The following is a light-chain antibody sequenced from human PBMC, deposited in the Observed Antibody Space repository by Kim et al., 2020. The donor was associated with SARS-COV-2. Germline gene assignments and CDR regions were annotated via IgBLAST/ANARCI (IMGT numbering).Light chain of an antibody. V-gene: IGKV3-11*01. CDR3: QQRFDWPIT. CDR1: QSISSY. Sequence: EIVLTQSPATLSLSPGERVTLSCRASQSISSYLAWYQQKPGQAPRLLIYDTSNRASGIPARFSGSGSGTDFTLTISSLEPEDFAVYYCQQRFDWPITFGQGTRLEIK. J-gene: IGKJ5*01. CDR2: DTS.